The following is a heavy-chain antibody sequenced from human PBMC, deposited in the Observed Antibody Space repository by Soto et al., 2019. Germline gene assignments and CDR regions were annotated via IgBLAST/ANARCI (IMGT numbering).Heavy chain of an antibody. CDR1: GGSISSYY. CDR2: IYYSGST. J-gene: IGHJ4*02. V-gene: IGHV4-59*01. CDR3: ARVRTSYYGDYELHRDFDY. D-gene: IGHD4-17*01. Sequence: PSETLSLTCTVSGGSISSYYWSWIRQPPGKGLEWIGYIYYSGSTNYNPSLKSRVTISVDTSKNQFSLKLSSVTAADTAVYYCARVRTSYYGDYELHRDFDYWGQGTLVTVS.